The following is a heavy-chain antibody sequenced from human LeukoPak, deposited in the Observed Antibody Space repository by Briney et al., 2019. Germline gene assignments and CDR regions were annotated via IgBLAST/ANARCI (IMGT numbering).Heavy chain of an antibody. Sequence: SVKVSCKASGGTFSSYAISWVRQAPGQGLEWMGRIIPIFGTANYAQKFQGRVTITADKSTSTAYMELSSLRSEDTAVYYCARRHTYYYDSSGPGGFDPWGQGPLVTVSS. CDR2: IIPIFGTA. D-gene: IGHD3-22*01. V-gene: IGHV1-69*06. CDR3: ARRHTYYYDSSGPGGFDP. J-gene: IGHJ5*02. CDR1: GGTFSSYA.